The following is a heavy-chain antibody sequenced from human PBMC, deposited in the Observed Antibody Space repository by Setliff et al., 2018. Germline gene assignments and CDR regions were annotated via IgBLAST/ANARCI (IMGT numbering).Heavy chain of an antibody. CDR3: ARGIGTLYISRYFDY. J-gene: IGHJ4*02. V-gene: IGHV3-48*01. CDR2: ISSSNSGM. D-gene: IGHD1-26*01. Sequence: WIRQPPGKAQEWISYISSSNSGMYYADSVRGRFTISRDSAKNSVYLQMNSLRAEDTAVYYCARGIGTLYISRYFDYWGQGTLVTVSS.